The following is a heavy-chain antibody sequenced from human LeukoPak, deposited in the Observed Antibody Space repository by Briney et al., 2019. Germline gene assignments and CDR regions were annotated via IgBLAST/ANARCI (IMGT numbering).Heavy chain of an antibody. CDR3: AKDRSVGATPYYFDY. CDR2: LSWNSGSI. D-gene: IGHD1-26*01. Sequence: GGSLRLSCAASGFTFDDYAMHWVRQAPGKGLEWVSGLSWNSGSIGYADSVKGRFTISRDNAKNSLYLQMNSLRAEDTALYYCAKDRSVGATPYYFDYWGQGTLVTVSS. CDR1: GFTFDDYA. J-gene: IGHJ4*02. V-gene: IGHV3-9*01.